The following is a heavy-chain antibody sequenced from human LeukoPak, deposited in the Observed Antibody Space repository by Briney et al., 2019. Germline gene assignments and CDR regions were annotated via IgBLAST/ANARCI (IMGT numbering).Heavy chain of an antibody. CDR1: GFTFSSYA. CDR3: AKVRSGRVVVPAATSYYYYGMDV. D-gene: IGHD2-2*01. J-gene: IGHJ6*02. CDR2: ISGSGGST. V-gene: IGHV3-23*01. Sequence: GGSLRLSCAASGFTFSSYAMSWVRQAPGKGLEWVSAISGSGGSTYYADSVKGRFTISRDNSKNTLYLQMNSLRAEDTAVYYCAKVRSGRVVVPAATSYYYYGMDVWGQGTTVTVSS.